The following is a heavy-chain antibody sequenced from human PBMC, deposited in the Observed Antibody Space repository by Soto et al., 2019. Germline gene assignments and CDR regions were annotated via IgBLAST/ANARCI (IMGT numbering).Heavy chain of an antibody. Sequence: DVQLVESGGGLVQPGGSLRLSCEASEYTFSSLWMKWVRQAPGKGLEWVAIIEQNGGERNYLDSVKGRFTISRDNAKKSVYLQMNSLRAEDTALYYCVGGYGWLPDYWGQGTLVIVSS. CDR2: IEQNGGER. CDR1: EYTFSSLW. D-gene: IGHD6-19*01. V-gene: IGHV3-7*05. J-gene: IGHJ4*02. CDR3: VGGYGWLPDY.